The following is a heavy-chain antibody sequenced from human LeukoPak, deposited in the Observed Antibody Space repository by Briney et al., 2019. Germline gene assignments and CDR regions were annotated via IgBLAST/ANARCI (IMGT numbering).Heavy chain of an antibody. CDR2: IYPGDSDT. J-gene: IGHJ5*02. CDR1: GYSFTSYW. CDR3: ARAGYSSGWYYWFDP. V-gene: IGHV5-51*01. D-gene: IGHD6-19*01. Sequence: GESLKISCKGSGYSFTSYWIGWVRQMPGKGLEWMGIIYPGDSDTRYSPSFQGQVTISADKSTSTAYLQWSSLKASDTAMYYCARAGYSSGWYYWFDPWGQGTLVTVSS.